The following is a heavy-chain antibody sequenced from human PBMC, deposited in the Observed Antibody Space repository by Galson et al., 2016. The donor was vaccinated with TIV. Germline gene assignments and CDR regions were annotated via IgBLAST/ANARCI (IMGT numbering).Heavy chain of an antibody. CDR2: ISGSGIST. V-gene: IGHV3-23*01. D-gene: IGHD3-10*02. J-gene: IGHJ3*02. CDR1: GFTFSSYV. Sequence: SLRLSCAASGFTFSSYVMTWVRQAPGKGLEWVSSISGSGISTYYAESVKGRFTISRDNSKNTLFLQMNSLRVEDTAVYYCAKDYVRVIPGTGTFDIWGQGIMVT. CDR3: AKDYVRVIPGTGTFDI.